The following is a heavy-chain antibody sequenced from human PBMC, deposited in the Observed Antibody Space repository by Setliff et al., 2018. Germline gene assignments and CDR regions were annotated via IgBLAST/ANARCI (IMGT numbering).Heavy chain of an antibody. J-gene: IGHJ4*02. D-gene: IGHD3-10*01. CDR3: ATLSYGSGSRSDY. V-gene: IGHV1-18*01. Sequence: ASVKVSCKASGYTFTNYGVTWVRQAPGQGLEWMGWIGAYNGNTYNAHKFQGRVTITADTSTDTAYMELSSLRSEDTAVYYCATLSYGSGSRSDYWGQGTLVTVSS. CDR2: IGAYNGNT. CDR1: GYTFTNYG.